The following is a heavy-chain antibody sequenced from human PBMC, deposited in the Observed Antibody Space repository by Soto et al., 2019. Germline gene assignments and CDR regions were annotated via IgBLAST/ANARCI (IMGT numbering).Heavy chain of an antibody. CDR2: ISGSVGTT. CDR3: AKDPKGFWGGYIARDKAYLSGVRPPAH. CDR1: GFTFRNYA. J-gene: IGHJ4*02. V-gene: IGHV3-23*01. D-gene: IGHD3-3*01. Sequence: EVQLLESGGGLVQPGGSLRLSCAASGFTFRNYAMSWVRQAPGKGLEWVSAISGSVGTTNYADSVKGRFTISRDNSRNMLNLQMNRMRVEATAVYSCAKDPKGFWGGYIARDKAYLSGVRPPAHWGQGTLVTVSS.